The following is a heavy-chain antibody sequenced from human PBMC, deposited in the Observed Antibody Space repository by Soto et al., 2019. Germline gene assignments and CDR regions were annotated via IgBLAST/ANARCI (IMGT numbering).Heavy chain of an antibody. Sequence: PGGSLRLSCAASGFTFSSYAMHWVRQAPGKGLEWVAVISYDGSNKYYADSVKGRFTISRDNSKNTLYLQMNSLRAEDTAVYYCARWYYDILTGFDYWGQGTLVTVSS. J-gene: IGHJ4*02. CDR3: ARWYYDILTGFDY. CDR2: ISYDGSNK. D-gene: IGHD3-9*01. V-gene: IGHV3-30-3*01. CDR1: GFTFSSYA.